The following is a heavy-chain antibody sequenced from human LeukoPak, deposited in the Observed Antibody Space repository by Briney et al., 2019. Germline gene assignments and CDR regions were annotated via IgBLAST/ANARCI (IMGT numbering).Heavy chain of an antibody. CDR1: GFTFSNYA. D-gene: IGHD3-22*01. CDR3: ASHYDTSGYHYFDF. J-gene: IGHJ4*02. Sequence: GRSLRLSCAASGFTFSNYAMHRVRQAPGKGLEWVAVISSDGSNKYYADSVKGRFTISRDNSKNTLYLQMNSLRAEDTAVYSCASHYDTSGYHYFDFWGQGTLVTVSS. V-gene: IGHV3-30-3*01. CDR2: ISSDGSNK.